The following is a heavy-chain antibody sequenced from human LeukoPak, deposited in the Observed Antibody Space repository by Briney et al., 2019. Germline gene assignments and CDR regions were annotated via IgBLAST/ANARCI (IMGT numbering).Heavy chain of an antibody. V-gene: IGHV3-53*01. CDR2: IYSGGST. CDR1: GFTVSSNY. CDR3: ARGYCSGGSCYGALNY. J-gene: IGHJ4*02. D-gene: IGHD2-15*01. Sequence: PGGSLRLSCAASGFTVSSNYMSWVRQAPGKGPEWVSVIYSGGSTYYADSVKGRFTISRDNSKNTLYLQMNSLRAEDTAVYYCARGYCSGGSCYGALNYWGQGTLVTVSS.